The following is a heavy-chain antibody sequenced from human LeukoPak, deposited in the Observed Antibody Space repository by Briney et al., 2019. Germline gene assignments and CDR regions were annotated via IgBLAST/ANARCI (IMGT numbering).Heavy chain of an antibody. CDR1: GFTFSSYS. D-gene: IGHD6-13*01. J-gene: IGHJ5*02. CDR2: ISSSSSYI. V-gene: IGHV3-21*01. Sequence: PGGSLRLSCAASGFTFSSYSMNWVRQAPGKGLEWVSSISSSSSYIYYADSVKGRFTISRGNAKNSLYLQMNSLRAEDTAVYYCARVSSSSWTRGDWFDPWGQGTLVTVSS. CDR3: ARVSSSSWTRGDWFDP.